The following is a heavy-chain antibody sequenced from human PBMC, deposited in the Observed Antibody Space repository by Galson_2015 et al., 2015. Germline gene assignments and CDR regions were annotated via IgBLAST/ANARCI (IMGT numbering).Heavy chain of an antibody. CDR2: IDISGGST. V-gene: IGHV3-23*01. D-gene: IGHD4-11*01. CDR1: GFTFNIYG. CDR3: ARQYFFDY. J-gene: IGHJ4*02. Sequence: SLRLSCAASGFTFNIYGMSWVRQAPGKGLEWVSAIDISGGSTYYADSVKGRFTISRDNSKNTLYLQMDSLRAEDTAVYYCARQYFFDYWGLGALVTVSS.